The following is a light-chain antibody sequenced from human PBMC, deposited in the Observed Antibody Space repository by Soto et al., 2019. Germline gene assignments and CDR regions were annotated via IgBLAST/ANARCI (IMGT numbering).Light chain of an antibody. CDR1: QSVSSSY. CDR2: DAS. CDR3: QQYGSSPWT. J-gene: IGKJ1*01. Sequence: EIVLTQSPATLSLSPGERATLSCGASQSVSSSYLVWYQQKPGLAPRLLIYDASSRATGIPDRFSGSGSGLDFTLTISRLEPEDFAVYYCQQYGSSPWTFGQGTKVEL. V-gene: IGKV3D-20*01.